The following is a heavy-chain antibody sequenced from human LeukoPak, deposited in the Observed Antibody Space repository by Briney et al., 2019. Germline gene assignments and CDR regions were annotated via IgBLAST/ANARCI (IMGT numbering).Heavy chain of an antibody. J-gene: IGHJ4*02. V-gene: IGHV3-23*01. CDR3: ARDRGGYSTDFDW. D-gene: IGHD5-12*01. CDR1: GFTFSSSV. Sequence: GGSLRLSCAASGFTFSSSVMSWVRQAPGKGPEWVSTIDGSGTRTFYALSFNGRFVISRDNSMNTLYLQMDGLRAEDTAVYYCARDRGGYSTDFDWWGQGALVTVSS. CDR2: IDGSGTRT.